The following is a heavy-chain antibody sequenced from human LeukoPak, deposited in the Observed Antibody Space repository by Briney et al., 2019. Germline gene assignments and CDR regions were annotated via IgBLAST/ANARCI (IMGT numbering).Heavy chain of an antibody. D-gene: IGHD3-3*01. CDR2: IYHSGST. J-gene: IGHJ6*03. V-gene: IGHV4-38-2*02. CDR1: GYSISSGYY. Sequence: SETLSLTCTVSGYSISSGYYWGWIRQPPGKGLEWIGSIYHSGSTYYNPSLKSRVTISVDTSKNQFSPKLSSVTAADTAVYYCARVAIRFYYYYMDVWGKGTTVTVSS. CDR3: ARVAIRFYYYYMDV.